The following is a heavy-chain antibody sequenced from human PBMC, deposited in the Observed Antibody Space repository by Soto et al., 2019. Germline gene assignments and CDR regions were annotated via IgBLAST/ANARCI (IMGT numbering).Heavy chain of an antibody. D-gene: IGHD3-10*01. CDR1: GGSFSGYY. CDR3: ARVGFGDSVIEY. Sequence: QVQLQQWGAGLLKPSETLSLTCAVYGGSFSGYYWSWIRQPPGKVLEWIGEINHSGSTNYNPSLKSRVTISVDTSKQQFSLTLRSVTAVYTAVYYGARVGFGDSVIEYWRQGTLVTVSS. J-gene: IGHJ4*02. V-gene: IGHV4-34*01. CDR2: INHSGST.